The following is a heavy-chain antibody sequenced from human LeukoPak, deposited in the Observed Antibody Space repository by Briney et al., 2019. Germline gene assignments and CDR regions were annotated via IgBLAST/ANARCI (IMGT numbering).Heavy chain of an antibody. Sequence: GGSLRLSCAASGFTFRTYWMSWVRQAPGKGLEWVSAISGSGGSSYYADSVKGRFTISRDNAKNSLYLQMNSLRAEDTALYYCAKTALVVVAATVDFGYWGQGTLVTVSS. D-gene: IGHD2-15*01. J-gene: IGHJ4*02. CDR2: ISGSGGSS. CDR3: AKTALVVVAATVDFGY. V-gene: IGHV3-23*01. CDR1: GFTFRTYW.